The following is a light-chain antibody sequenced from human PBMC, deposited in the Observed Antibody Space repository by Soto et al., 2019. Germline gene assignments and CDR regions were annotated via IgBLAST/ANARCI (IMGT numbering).Light chain of an antibody. Sequence: QSALTQTACVSGSPGQSITISCTGTCRDVGAYNYVSWYQQHPGKAPKLIIYDVNNWPSGVSNRFSGSKSGSTASLIISGLQPEDEADYYCSSYTTTNTVLFGGGTKLTVL. CDR3: SSYTTTNTVL. V-gene: IGLV2-14*03. CDR2: DVN. J-gene: IGLJ3*02. CDR1: CRDVGAYNY.